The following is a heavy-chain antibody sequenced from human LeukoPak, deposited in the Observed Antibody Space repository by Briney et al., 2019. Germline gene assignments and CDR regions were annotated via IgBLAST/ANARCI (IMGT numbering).Heavy chain of an antibody. J-gene: IGHJ4*02. Sequence: VASVKVSCKASGYTFTSYGISWVRQAPGQGLEWMGWISAYNGNTNYAQNVQGRVTLTTDTSTSTAYMELRSLRSDDTAFYYCARDSKVAAGSGFDYWGQGTLVTVSS. V-gene: IGHV1-18*01. CDR2: ISAYNGNT. D-gene: IGHD6-13*01. CDR1: GYTFTSYG. CDR3: ARDSKVAAGSGFDY.